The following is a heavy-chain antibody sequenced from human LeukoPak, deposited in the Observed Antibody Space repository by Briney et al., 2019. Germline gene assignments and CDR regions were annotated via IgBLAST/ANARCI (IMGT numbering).Heavy chain of an antibody. CDR2: IYYIGST. D-gene: IGHD1-26*01. CDR1: GGSIRSYY. Sequence: SETLSLTCTVSGGSIRSYYWSWIRQPPGRGLEWIGSIYYIGSTKYNPSLKSRVTISVDTSKNQFSLKLSSVTAADTAVYYCARVMGGIVGANDAFDIWGQGTMVTVSS. V-gene: IGHV4-59*12. CDR3: ARVMGGIVGANDAFDI. J-gene: IGHJ3*02.